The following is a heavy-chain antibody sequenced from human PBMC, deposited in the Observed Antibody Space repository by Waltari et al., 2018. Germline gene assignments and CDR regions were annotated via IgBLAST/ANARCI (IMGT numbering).Heavy chain of an antibody. CDR2: ITGGGGST. Sequence: EVQLLESGGGLVQPGGSLSLSCAASGFTFSSYGLSWVRLAPGKGLQWVSAITGGGGSTYSADSVKGRFSIFRDNSKNTVYLQMRSLRAEDTAIYYCAKSSGRLTYYFDSWGRGTLVTVSS. D-gene: IGHD6-19*01. CDR1: GFTFSSYG. J-gene: IGHJ4*02. V-gene: IGHV3-23*01. CDR3: AKSSGRLTYYFDS.